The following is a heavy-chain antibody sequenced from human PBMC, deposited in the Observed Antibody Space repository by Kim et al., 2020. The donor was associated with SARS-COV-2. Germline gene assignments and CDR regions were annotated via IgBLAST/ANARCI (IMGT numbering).Heavy chain of an antibody. D-gene: IGHD3-9*01. CDR1: GYTFTSYG. CDR3: AREILRYFDWSSDDYYGMDV. CDR2: ISAYNGNT. J-gene: IGHJ6*02. V-gene: IGHV1-18*01. Sequence: ASVKVSCKASGYTFTSYGISWVRQAPGQGLEWMGWISAYNGNTNYAQKLQGRVTMTTDTSTSTAYMELRSLRSDDTAVYYCAREILRYFDWSSDDYYGMDVWGQGTTVTVSS.